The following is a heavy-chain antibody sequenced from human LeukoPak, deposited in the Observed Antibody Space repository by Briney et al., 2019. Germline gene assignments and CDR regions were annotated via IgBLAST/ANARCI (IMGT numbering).Heavy chain of an antibody. D-gene: IGHD3-3*01. CDR3: ARVVTGYDFWSGYATDRTPKYYFDY. V-gene: IGHV4-59*01. Sequence: SETLSLTCTVSGGSISSYYWSWIRQPPGKGLEWIGYIYYSGSTNYNPSLKSRVTISVDTSKNQFSLKLSSVTAADTAVYYCARVVTGYDFWSGYATDRTPKYYFDYWGQGTLVTVSS. CDR1: GGSISSYY. J-gene: IGHJ4*02. CDR2: IYYSGST.